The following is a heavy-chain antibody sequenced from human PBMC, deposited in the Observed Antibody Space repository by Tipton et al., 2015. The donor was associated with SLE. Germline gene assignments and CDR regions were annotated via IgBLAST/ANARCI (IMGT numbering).Heavy chain of an antibody. Sequence: TLSLTCAVYGGSISSYYWSWIRQPPGKGLEWIGYIYYSGSTNYNPSLKSRVTISVDTSKNQFSLKLSSVTAADTAVYYCARAAYYDFWSGYTNWFDPWGQGTLVTVSS. CDR2: IYYSGST. CDR1: GGSISSYY. J-gene: IGHJ5*02. CDR3: ARAAYYDFWSGYTNWFDP. V-gene: IGHV4-59*01. D-gene: IGHD3-3*01.